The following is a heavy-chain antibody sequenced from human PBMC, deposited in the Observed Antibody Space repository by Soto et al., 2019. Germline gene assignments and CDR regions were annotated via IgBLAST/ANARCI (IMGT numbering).Heavy chain of an antibody. V-gene: IGHV3-15*07. Sequence: EVQLVESGGGLVKPGGSLRLSCAASGVTFSNAWMNWVRQAPGKGLEWVGRIKSKTDGGTTDYAAPVKGRFTISRDDSXXXXXXXXXXXXXXXXXXXXXXXXXXXXXXCYLGWWWGQGTLVTVSS. CDR1: GVTFSNAW. CDR3: XXXXXXXXXCYLGWW. CDR2: IKSKTDGGTT. D-gene: IGHD2-15*01. J-gene: IGHJ4*02.